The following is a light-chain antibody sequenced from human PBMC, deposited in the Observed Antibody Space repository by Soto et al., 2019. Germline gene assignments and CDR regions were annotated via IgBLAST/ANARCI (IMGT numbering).Light chain of an antibody. J-gene: IGKJ2*01. CDR1: QSVSSS. CDR2: GAS. CDR3: QQFSNWPFT. V-gene: IGKV3-15*01. Sequence: EIVMTQSPATLSVSPGERATLSCRASQSVSSSLAWDQQKPGRAPRLLMFGASARVTGVPARFSGSGSGTEFTLTISSLQSEDFAIYYCQQFSNWPFTFGQGTKLEIK.